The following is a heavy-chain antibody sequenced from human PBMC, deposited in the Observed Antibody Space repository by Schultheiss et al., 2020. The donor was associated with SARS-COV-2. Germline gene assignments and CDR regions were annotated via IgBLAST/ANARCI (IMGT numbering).Heavy chain of an antibody. CDR3: ARSRLFWIQLWLRGGSFAFDI. J-gene: IGHJ3*02. D-gene: IGHD5-18*01. V-gene: IGHV4-34*01. CDR2: INHSGST. Sequence: SETLSLTCAVYGGSFSGYYWSWIRQPPGKGLEWIGEINHSGSTNYNPSLKSRVTISVDTSKNQFSLKLSSVTAADTAVYYCARSRLFWIQLWLRGGSFAFDIWGQGTMVTVSS. CDR1: GGSFSGYY.